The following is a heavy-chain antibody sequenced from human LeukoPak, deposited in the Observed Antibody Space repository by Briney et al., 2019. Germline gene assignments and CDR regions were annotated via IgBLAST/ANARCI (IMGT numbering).Heavy chain of an antibody. Sequence: PGGSLRLSCVASGFTSSAFWMSWVRQAPGKGLEWVSYISSSSSTIYYADSVKGRFTISRDNAKNSLYLQMNSLRAEDTAVYYCARDDYYDSSGYFDYWGQGTLVTVSS. D-gene: IGHD3-22*01. CDR2: ISSSSSTI. J-gene: IGHJ4*02. CDR3: ARDDYYDSSGYFDY. V-gene: IGHV3-48*01. CDR1: GFTSSAFW.